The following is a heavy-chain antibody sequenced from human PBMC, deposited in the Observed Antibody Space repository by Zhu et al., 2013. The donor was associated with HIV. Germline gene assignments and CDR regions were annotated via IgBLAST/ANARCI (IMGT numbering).Heavy chain of an antibody. D-gene: IGHD2-8*01. J-gene: IGHJ3*02. CDR3: ARVTEDIVLMVXAFDI. CDR2: ISAYNGNT. CDR1: GYTFTSYG. Sequence: QVQLVQSGAEVKKPGASVKVSCKASGYTFTSYGISWVRQAPGQGLEWMGWISAYNGNTNYAQKLQGRVTMTTDTSTSTAYMELRSLRSDDTAVYYXARVTEDIVLMVXAFDIWGPKGTMVHRLF. V-gene: IGHV1-18*01.